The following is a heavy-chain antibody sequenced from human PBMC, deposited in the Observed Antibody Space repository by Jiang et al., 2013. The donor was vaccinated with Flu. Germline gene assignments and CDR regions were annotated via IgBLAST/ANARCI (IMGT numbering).Heavy chain of an antibody. CDR3: AREIRWALPFDY. CDR1: GGTSSNYA. Sequence: SGAEVKKPGSSVKVSCKASGGTSSNYAINWVRQAPGQGLEWIGRIIPILDIANHTQKFKGRVTITADKSTSTVFMELTSLSSEDTAVYYCAREIRWALPFDYWGQGSLVIVSS. J-gene: IGHJ4*02. CDR2: IIPILDIA. D-gene: IGHD1-26*01. V-gene: IGHV1-69*04.